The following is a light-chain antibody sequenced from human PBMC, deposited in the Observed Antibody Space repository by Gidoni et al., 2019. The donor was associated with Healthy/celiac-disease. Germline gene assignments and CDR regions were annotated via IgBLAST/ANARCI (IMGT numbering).Light chain of an antibody. Sequence: DIVMTQSPDSLAVSLGERATSNCKSSQSVLYSSKTKNYLAWYQQKPAQHPKLLIYWASTRESGVTHRFSGSGSGTAFTLISSSRQAEDVAVYYCQQYYSTPPLTFXGXTKVEIK. CDR2: WAS. CDR3: QQYYSTPPLT. J-gene: IGKJ4*01. CDR1: QSVLYSSKTKNY. V-gene: IGKV4-1*01.